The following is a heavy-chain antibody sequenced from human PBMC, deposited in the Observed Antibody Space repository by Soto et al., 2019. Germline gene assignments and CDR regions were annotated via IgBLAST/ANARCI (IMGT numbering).Heavy chain of an antibody. V-gene: IGHV3-23*01. J-gene: IGHJ4*02. CDR3: SKHYGSGSYYTVRNDFFDY. Sequence: PGESLNLSCTSSGFTFSSYAMSWVRQAPGKGLEWVSAISGSGGSTYYADSVKGRFAISRDNSKNTLYLQMNSLRAEDTAVYYCSKHYGSGSYYTVRNDFFDYGGQGTLVTAPQ. CDR1: GFTFSSYA. CDR2: ISGSGGST. D-gene: IGHD3-10*01.